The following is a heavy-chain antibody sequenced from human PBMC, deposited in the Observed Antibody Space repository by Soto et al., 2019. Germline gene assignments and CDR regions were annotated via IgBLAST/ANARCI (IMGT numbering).Heavy chain of an antibody. CDR2: IIPVVGTA. V-gene: IGHV1-69*01. CDR3: AREYTGDLFDS. D-gene: IGHD3-16*01. CDR1: GGTFRSYP. Sequence: QVQLVQSGAEVKKPGSSVKISCKASGGTFRSYPISWVRQAPGQGLEWMGGIIPVVGTADYAQKFQGRVTITADESTGTGYMELSSLRSDDTAVYYCAREYTGDLFDSWGQGTLVTVSS. J-gene: IGHJ4*02.